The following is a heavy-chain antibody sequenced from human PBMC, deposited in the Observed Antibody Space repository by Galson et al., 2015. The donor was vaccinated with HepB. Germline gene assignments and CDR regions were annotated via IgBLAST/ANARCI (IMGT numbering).Heavy chain of an antibody. J-gene: IGHJ4*02. V-gene: IGHV3-23*01. CDR1: GFTFSSYA. Sequence: SLRLSCAASGFTFSSYAMSWVRQAPGKGLEWVSAISGSGGSTYYADSVKGRFTISRDNSKNTLYLQMNSLRAEDTAVYYCAKDRRKYSGYASFDYWGQGTLVTVSS. D-gene: IGHD5-12*01. CDR2: ISGSGGST. CDR3: AKDRRKYSGYASFDY.